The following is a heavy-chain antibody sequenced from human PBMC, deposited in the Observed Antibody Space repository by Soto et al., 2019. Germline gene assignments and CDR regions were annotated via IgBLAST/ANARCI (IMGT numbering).Heavy chain of an antibody. J-gene: IGHJ6*02. D-gene: IGHD1-26*01. CDR2: IYYSGGT. CDR3: ARSDRLVGTTANYSYGMDV. Sequence: QVQLQESGPGLVKPSETLSLTCTVSGGSVSSGNDYCSWIRQPPGKGLEWIGYIYYSGGTNYNPSLRSRVTISVDTSKNQFSLKLSSVTAADTAVYYCARSDRLVGTTANYSYGMDVWGQGTTVTVSS. CDR1: GGSVSSGNDY. V-gene: IGHV4-61*01.